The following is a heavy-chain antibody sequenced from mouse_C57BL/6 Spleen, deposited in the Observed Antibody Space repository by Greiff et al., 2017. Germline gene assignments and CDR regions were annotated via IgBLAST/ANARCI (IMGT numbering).Heavy chain of an antibody. V-gene: IGHV1-18*01. Sequence: VQLQQSGPELVKPGASVKIPCKASGYTFTDYNMDWVKQSHGKSLEWIGDINPNNGGTIYNQKFKGKATLTVDKSSSTAYMELRSLTSEDTAVYYCAREGNYGSSYRFAYWGQGTLGTVSA. D-gene: IGHD1-1*01. CDR1: GYTFTDYN. CDR2: INPNNGGT. J-gene: IGHJ3*01. CDR3: AREGNYGSSYRFAY.